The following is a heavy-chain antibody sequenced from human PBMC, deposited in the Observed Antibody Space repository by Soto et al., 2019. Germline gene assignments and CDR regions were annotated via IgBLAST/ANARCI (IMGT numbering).Heavy chain of an antibody. CDR1: GGSISSGDYY. V-gene: IGHV4-30-4*01. CDR2: IYYSGST. J-gene: IGHJ4*02. Sequence: SETLSLTCTVSGGSISSGDYYWGWIRQPPGKGLEWIGYIYYSGSTYYNPSLKSRVTISVDTSKNQFSLKLSSVTAADTAVYYCASRKSSPYFDYWGQGTLVTVSS. D-gene: IGHD3-10*01. CDR3: ASRKSSPYFDY.